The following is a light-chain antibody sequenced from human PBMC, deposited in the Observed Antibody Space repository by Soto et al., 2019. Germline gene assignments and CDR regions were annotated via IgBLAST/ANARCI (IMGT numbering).Light chain of an antibody. V-gene: IGKV1-5*03. CDR3: QQYNSYSPGRT. J-gene: IGKJ1*01. CDR2: KAS. CDR1: QSISSW. Sequence: DIQMTQSPSTLSASVGDRVTITCRASQSISSWLAWYQQKPGKAPKLLIYKASSLESGVPSRFSGSGSGTEFTLTISSLQPDDFATYYCQQYNSYSPGRTVGQGTKVDSK.